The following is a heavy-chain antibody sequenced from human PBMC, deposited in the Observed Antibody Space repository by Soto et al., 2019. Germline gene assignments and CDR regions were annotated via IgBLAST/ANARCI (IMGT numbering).Heavy chain of an antibody. CDR3: ARGRIQWFYFDY. J-gene: IGHJ4*01. V-gene: IGHV4-30-2*01. CDR1: VGSIGSGGYS. D-gene: IGHD3-22*01. CDR2: IYHTGST. Sequence: LXLTCGVSVGSIGSGGYSWNWILQPPGKGLEWIGYIYHTGSTYYNPSLKSRVTISIDTSKNEFSLKLASVTAADTAIYYCARGRIQWFYFDYWGHGSLVTVSS.